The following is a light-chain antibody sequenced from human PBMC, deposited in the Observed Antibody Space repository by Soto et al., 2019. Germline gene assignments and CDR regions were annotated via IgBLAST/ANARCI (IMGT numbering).Light chain of an antibody. CDR3: QQYYTTPWT. CDR1: QSVLYGSNENNY. Sequence: DIVLTQSPDSLAASLGERVTIKCRSSQSVLYGSNENNYLAWYQQKAGQPPTLLIYWASTRESGVPDRFSGSGSGTDFTLTISSLQAEDVAVYYCQQYYTTPWTFGQGTKVEIK. J-gene: IGKJ1*01. CDR2: WAS. V-gene: IGKV4-1*01.